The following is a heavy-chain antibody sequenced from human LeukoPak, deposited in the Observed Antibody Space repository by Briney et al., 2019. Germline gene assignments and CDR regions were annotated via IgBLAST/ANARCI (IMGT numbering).Heavy chain of an antibody. Sequence: KTGGSLRLSCAASGFTFSSYSMNWVRQAPGKGLEWVSSISSSSSYIYYADSVKGRFTISRDNAKNSLYLQMNSLRAEDTAVYYCASAAAGPGRFDYWGQGTLVTVSS. CDR3: ASAAAGPGRFDY. V-gene: IGHV3-21*01. CDR1: GFTFSSYS. CDR2: ISSSSSYI. D-gene: IGHD6-13*01. J-gene: IGHJ4*02.